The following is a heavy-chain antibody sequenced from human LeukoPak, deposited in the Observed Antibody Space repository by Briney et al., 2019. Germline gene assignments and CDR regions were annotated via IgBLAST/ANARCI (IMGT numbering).Heavy chain of an antibody. CDR3: ARDSPKYSSGWYSLFDY. J-gene: IGHJ4*02. V-gene: IGHV3-48*03. Sequence: GGSLRLSCAASGFTFSSYEMNWVRQAPGKGLEWVSYISSSGSTIYYADSVKGRFTISRDNAKNSLYLQMNSLRAEDTAVYYCARDSPKYSSGWYSLFDYWGQGTLVTLSS. D-gene: IGHD6-19*01. CDR2: ISSSGSTI. CDR1: GFTFSSYE.